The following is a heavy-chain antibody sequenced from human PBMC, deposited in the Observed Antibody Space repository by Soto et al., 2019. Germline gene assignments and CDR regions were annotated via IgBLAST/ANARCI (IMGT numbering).Heavy chain of an antibody. V-gene: IGHV3-7*01. CDR3: ARAVAAASSY. Sequence: PGGSLRLSCAASGFSLSDYWMSWVRQAPGKGLEWVANINQDGSVKYYVDSVKGRFTISRDNAKNSLYLQMNSLTAEDTAVYYCARAVAAASSYWGQGTVVTVS. J-gene: IGHJ4*02. CDR2: INQDGSVK. D-gene: IGHD2-2*01. CDR1: GFSLSDYW.